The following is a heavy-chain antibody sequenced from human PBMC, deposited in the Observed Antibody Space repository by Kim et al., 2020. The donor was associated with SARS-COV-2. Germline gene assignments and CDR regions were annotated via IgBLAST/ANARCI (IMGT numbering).Heavy chain of an antibody. Sequence: QGRVTITADESTSTAYMELSSLRSEDTAVYYCARDLGGYYYDSSGYYFDYWGQGTLVTVSS. D-gene: IGHD3-22*01. CDR3: ARDLGGYYYDSSGYYFDY. J-gene: IGHJ4*02. V-gene: IGHV1-69*01.